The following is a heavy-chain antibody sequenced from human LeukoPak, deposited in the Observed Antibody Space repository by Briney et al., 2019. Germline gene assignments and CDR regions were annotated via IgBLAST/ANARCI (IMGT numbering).Heavy chain of an antibody. CDR2: ISYDGGNK. CDR1: GFTFSSYG. V-gene: IGHV3-30*03. Sequence: GGSLRLSCAASGFTFSSYGMHWVRQAPGKGLEWVAIISYDGGNKYYADPVKGRFTISRDNSKNTLYLQMNSLRTEDTAVYYCARGSSSSWLLDYWGQGTLVTVSS. D-gene: IGHD6-13*01. J-gene: IGHJ4*02. CDR3: ARGSSSSWLLDY.